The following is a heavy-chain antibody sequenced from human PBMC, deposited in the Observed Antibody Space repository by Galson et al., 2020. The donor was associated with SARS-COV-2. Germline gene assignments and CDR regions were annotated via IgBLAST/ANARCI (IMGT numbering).Heavy chain of an antibody. CDR3: AKDPMGSGSFSDYFDY. Sequence: GESLKISCAASGFTFSSYAMSWVRQAPGKGLEWVSAISGSGGSTYYADSVKGRFTISRDNSKNTLYLQMNSLRAEDTAVYYCAKDPMGSGSFSDYFDYWGQGTLVTVSS. V-gene: IGHV3-23*01. CDR2: ISGSGGST. J-gene: IGHJ4*02. D-gene: IGHD1-26*01. CDR1: GFTFSSYA.